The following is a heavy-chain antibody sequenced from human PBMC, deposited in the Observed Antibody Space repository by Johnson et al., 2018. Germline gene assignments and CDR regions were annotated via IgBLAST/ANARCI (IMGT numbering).Heavy chain of an antibody. V-gene: IGHV3-48*01. J-gene: IGHJ6*03. CDR1: GFTFSSYN. D-gene: IGHD5-12*01. CDR2: ISSSSSTI. Sequence: EVQLLETGGGLVQPGGSLRLSCAASGFTFSSYNMNWVRQAPGKGLEWVSYISSSSSTIYYADSVKGRFTISRDNAKNSLYLQMNSLRAEDTAVYYCARDQGYSGYDYYYYYYMDVWGKGTTVTVSS. CDR3: ARDQGYSGYDYYYYYYMDV.